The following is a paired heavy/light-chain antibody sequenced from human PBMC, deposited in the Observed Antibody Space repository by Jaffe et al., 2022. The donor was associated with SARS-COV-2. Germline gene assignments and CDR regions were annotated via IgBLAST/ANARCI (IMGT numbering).Heavy chain of an antibody. D-gene: IGHD7-27*01. Sequence: QVQLVQSGAEVKKPGASVKISCKASGYTFSTNYMHWVRQAPGQGLEWMGIINPNGGSTNYAQKFQDRVTMTSDTSTSTLYMELSGLRSEDTALYFCARTKRGTGGPRSDYYFDYWGQGTLVTVSS. CDR3: ARTKRGTGGPRSDYYFDY. CDR2: INPNGGST. V-gene: IGHV1-46*01. J-gene: IGHJ4*02. CDR1: GYTFSTNY.
Light chain of an antibody. J-gene: IGKJ4*01. Sequence: EIVLTQSPGTLSLSPGERATLSCRASQSVSSTYLAWYQQKPGQAPRLLVYGASTRATGIPDRFSGSESGTDFTLTISRLEPEDFAVYYCQQYSSSPLTFGGGTKVEIK. CDR2: GAS. V-gene: IGKV3-20*01. CDR3: QQYSSSPLT. CDR1: QSVSSTY.